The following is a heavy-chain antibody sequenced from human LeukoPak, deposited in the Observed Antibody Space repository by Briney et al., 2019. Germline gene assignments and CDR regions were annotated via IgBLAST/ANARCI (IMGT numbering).Heavy chain of an antibody. CDR2: IKQDGSEK. Sequence: GGSLRLSCAASGFTFSSYWMSWVRQAPGKGLEWVANIKQDGSEKYYVDSVKGRFTISRDNAKNSLYLQMNSLRAEDTAVYYCAKSFWWFGEFSPFDYWGQGTLVTVSS. CDR1: GFTFSSYW. CDR3: AKSFWWFGEFSPFDY. J-gene: IGHJ4*02. D-gene: IGHD3-10*01. V-gene: IGHV3-7*01.